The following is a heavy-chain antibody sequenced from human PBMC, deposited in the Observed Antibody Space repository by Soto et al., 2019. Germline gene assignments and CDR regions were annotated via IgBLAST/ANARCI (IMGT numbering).Heavy chain of an antibody. V-gene: IGHV3-30-3*01. CDR2: ISYDGSNQ. D-gene: IGHD1-7*01. J-gene: IGHJ4*02. Sequence: QVQLVESGGGVVQPGRSLRLSCSASGFTFSDFEMYWVRQAPGKGLDWVSFISYDGSNQYYAGSVKGRFTVSRDNSNNTLLLLMNSLSPEDTAVYFCARRTGTAPRFDYWGQGTLVTVSS. CDR3: ARRTGTAPRFDY. CDR1: GFTFSDFE.